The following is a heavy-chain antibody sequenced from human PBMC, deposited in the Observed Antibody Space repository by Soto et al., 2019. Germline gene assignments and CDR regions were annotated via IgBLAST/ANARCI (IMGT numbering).Heavy chain of an antibody. V-gene: IGHV3-33*01. J-gene: IGHJ6*03. D-gene: IGHD6-6*01. CDR2: IWYDGSNK. CDR1: GFTFSSYG. Sequence: PGGSLRLSCAASGFTFSSYGMHWVRQAPGKGLEWVAVIWYDGSNKYYADSVKGRFTISRDNSKNTLYLQMNSLRAEDTAVYYCARDPSSHGYYYMDVWGKGTTVTVSS. CDR3: ARDPSSHGYYYMDV.